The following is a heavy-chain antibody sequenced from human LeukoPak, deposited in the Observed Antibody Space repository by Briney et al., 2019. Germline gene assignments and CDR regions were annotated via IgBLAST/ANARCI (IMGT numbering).Heavy chain of an antibody. CDR2: ISSSSSYI. D-gene: IGHD6-13*01. Sequence: GGSLRLSCAASGFTFSSYSMNWVRQAPGKGLEWVSSISSSSSYIYYADSAKGRFTISRDNAKNSLYLQMNSLRAEGTAVYYCARDPRYSSSWIPPFDYWGQGTLVTVSS. J-gene: IGHJ4*02. V-gene: IGHV3-21*01. CDR3: ARDPRYSSSWIPPFDY. CDR1: GFTFSSYS.